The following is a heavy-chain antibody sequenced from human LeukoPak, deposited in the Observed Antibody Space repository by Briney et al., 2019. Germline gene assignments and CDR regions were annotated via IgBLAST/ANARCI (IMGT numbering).Heavy chain of an antibody. V-gene: IGHV1-2*02. D-gene: IGHD1-26*01. J-gene: IGHJ5*02. CDR1: GYTFTAFY. CDR2: INPNSGGI. CDR3: ARGWNGGSLNWFDP. Sequence: ASVKVSCKASGYTFTAFYIHWVRQAPGQGLEWMGWINPNSGGINYAQKFQGRVTMTRDTSISAAYMQLSSLRSDDTAVYYCARGWNGGSLNWFDPWGQGTLVAVSS.